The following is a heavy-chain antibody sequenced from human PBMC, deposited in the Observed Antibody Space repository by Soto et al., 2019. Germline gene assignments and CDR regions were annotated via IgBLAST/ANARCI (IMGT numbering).Heavy chain of an antibody. CDR3: ASGSKIINTLAY. CDR2: IYYGGST. V-gene: IGHV4-30-4*01. Sequence: QVQLQESGPGLVKPSQILSLTCTVSGGSISSGDYYWIWIRQPPGKGLEWIGYIYYGGSTYYYPSLKSRLTISVDTAMNQFSLKLSSVTAADTAVYYCASGSKIINTLAYWGQGTLVTVSS. CDR1: GGSISSGDYY. D-gene: IGHD5-18*01. J-gene: IGHJ4*02.